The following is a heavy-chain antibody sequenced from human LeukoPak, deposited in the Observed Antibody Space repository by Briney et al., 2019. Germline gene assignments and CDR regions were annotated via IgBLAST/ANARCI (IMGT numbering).Heavy chain of an antibody. CDR2: IYYSGST. D-gene: IGHD3-22*01. CDR1: GGSISSGSYY. V-gene: IGHV4-39*07. CDR3: ARESYYDSSAWGYYYYYMDV. J-gene: IGHJ6*03. Sequence: PSETLSLTCTVSGGSISSGSYYWGWIRQPPGKGLEWIGSIYYSGSTYYNPSLKSRVTISVDTSKNQFSLKLSSVTAADTAVYYCARESYYDSSAWGYYYYYMDVWGKGTTVTVSS.